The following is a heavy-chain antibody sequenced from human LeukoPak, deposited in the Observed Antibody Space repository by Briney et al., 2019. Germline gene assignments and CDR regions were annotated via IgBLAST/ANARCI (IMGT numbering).Heavy chain of an antibody. CDR2: IYTSGST. D-gene: IGHD6-13*01. V-gene: IGHV4-4*09. CDR3: ARHHPAAAGYDGFDI. J-gene: IGHJ3*02. Sequence: SETLSLTCTVSGGSISSYYWSWVRQPPGKGLEWIGYIYTSGSTNYNPSLKSRVTISVDTSKNQFSLKLSSVTAADTAVYYCARHHPAAAGYDGFDIWGQGTMVTVSS. CDR1: GGSISSYY.